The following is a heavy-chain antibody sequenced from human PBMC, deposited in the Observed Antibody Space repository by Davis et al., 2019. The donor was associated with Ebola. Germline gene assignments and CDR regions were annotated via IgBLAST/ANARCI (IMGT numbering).Heavy chain of an antibody. V-gene: IGHV3-73*01. D-gene: IGHD6-6*01. CDR3: TISSSSADY. Sequence: GGSLRLSCAASGFTFSSYGMHWVRQASGKGLEWVGRIRSKANSYATAYAASVKGRFTISRDDSKNTAYLQMNSLKTEDTAVYYCTISSSSADYWGQGTLVTVSS. CDR1: GFTFSSYG. J-gene: IGHJ4*02. CDR2: IRSKANSYAT.